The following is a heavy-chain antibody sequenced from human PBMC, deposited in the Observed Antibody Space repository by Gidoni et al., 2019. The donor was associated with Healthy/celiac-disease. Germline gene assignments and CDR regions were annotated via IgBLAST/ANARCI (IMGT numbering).Heavy chain of an antibody. V-gene: IGHV4-31*03. CDR3: ARGIAGTAAGDY. CDR1: VAPLSSGGYS. D-gene: IGHD1-1*01. CDR2: IYYGGST. J-gene: IGHJ4*02. Sequence: QVQLQESGPGLGKPSQTLSLTCTVSVAPLSSGGYSWSWIRQHPGKGLEWIGYIYYGGSTYYNPSLKSRVTISVDTSKNQFSLKLSSVTAADTAVYYCARGIAGTAAGDYWGQGTLVTVSS.